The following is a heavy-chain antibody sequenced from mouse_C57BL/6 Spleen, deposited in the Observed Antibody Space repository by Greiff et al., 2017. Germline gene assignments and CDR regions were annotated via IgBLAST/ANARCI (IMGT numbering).Heavy chain of an antibody. V-gene: IGHV1-64*01. CDR1: GYTFTSYW. J-gene: IGHJ3*01. Sequence: QVQLKQPGAELVKPGASVTLSCKASGYTFTSYWMHWVKQRPGQGLAWIGMLHPNSGSTNYNEKFKSKATLTVDKASSTAYMQLSSLTSEDSAVYYCARSDLYYDYDEFAYWGQGTLVTVSA. CDR2: LHPNSGST. D-gene: IGHD2-4*01. CDR3: ARSDLYYDYDEFAY.